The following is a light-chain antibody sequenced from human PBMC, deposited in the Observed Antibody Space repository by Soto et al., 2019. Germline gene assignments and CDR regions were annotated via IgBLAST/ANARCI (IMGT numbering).Light chain of an antibody. CDR3: QQYYSYPLT. V-gene: IGKV1-39*01. J-gene: IGKJ4*01. CDR1: QSISTY. Sequence: DIQMTQSPSSLSASVGNRVTITCRASQSISTYLNWYQQKPGKAPKLLIYAASSLQSGVPSRFSGSGSGTDFTLTISCLQSEDFATYYCQQYYSYPLTFVGGTKVDI. CDR2: AAS.